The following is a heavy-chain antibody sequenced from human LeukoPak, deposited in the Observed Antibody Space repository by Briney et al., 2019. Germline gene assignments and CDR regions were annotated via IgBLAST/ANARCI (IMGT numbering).Heavy chain of an antibody. Sequence: ASVKVSCKASGYTFTSYDINWVRQATGQGLEWMGWMNPNSGNTGYAQKFQGRVTMTRNTSISTAYMELSSLRSEDTAVYYCARGLRIPNWNYVLYYFDYRGQGTLVIVSS. CDR2: MNPNSGNT. D-gene: IGHD1-7*01. CDR1: GYTFTSYD. J-gene: IGHJ4*02. CDR3: ARGLRIPNWNYVLYYFDY. V-gene: IGHV1-8*01.